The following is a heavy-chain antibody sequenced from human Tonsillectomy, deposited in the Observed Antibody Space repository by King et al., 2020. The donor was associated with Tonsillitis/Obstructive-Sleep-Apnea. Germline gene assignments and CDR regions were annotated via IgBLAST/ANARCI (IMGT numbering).Heavy chain of an antibody. Sequence: VQLVQSGGGLVQPGGSLRLSCAASGFSFSSYEMKWVRQAPGKGLEWVSYISTSGSTIYYADSVKGRFTISRDNGKNSLFLQMNSLRAEDTAVYYCATLASDGSSVYSVYFDYWGQGTLVTVSS. D-gene: IGHD4-11*01. CDR1: GFSFSSYE. J-gene: IGHJ4*02. CDR2: ISTSGSTI. V-gene: IGHV3-48*03. CDR3: ATLASDGSSVYSVYFDY.